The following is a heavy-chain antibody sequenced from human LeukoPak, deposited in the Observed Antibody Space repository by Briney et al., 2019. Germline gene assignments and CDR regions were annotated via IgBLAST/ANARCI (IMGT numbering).Heavy chain of an antibody. CDR1: GGSISSGDYY. V-gene: IGHV4-30-4*08. D-gene: IGHD3-10*01. CDR3: ARDPRLGQGYYYYMDV. J-gene: IGHJ6*03. Sequence: SQTLSLTFTVSGGSISSGDYYWSWIRQPPGKGLEWIGYIYYSGSTYYNPSLKSRVTISVDTSKNQFSLKLSSVTAADTAVYYCARDPRLGQGYYYYMDVWGKGTTVTVSS. CDR2: IYYSGST.